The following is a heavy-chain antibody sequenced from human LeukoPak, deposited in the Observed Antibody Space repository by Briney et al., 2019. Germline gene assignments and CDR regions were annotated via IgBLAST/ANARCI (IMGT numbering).Heavy chain of an antibody. D-gene: IGHD3-10*01. V-gene: IGHV4-30-4*08. CDR2: IYYSGST. Sequence: PSQTMSLTCTVSGGSISSGDYYWSWIRQPPGKGLEWIGYIYYSGSTYYNPSLKSRVTISVDTSKNQFSLKLSSVTAADTAVYYCARDHYGSGMFDYWGQGTLVTVSS. J-gene: IGHJ4*02. CDR3: ARDHYGSGMFDY. CDR1: GGSISSGDYY.